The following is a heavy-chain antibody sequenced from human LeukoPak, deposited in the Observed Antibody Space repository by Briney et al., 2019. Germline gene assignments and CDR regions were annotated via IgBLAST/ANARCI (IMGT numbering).Heavy chain of an antibody. Sequence: NSGGSLRLSCAASGFTFSNYYMSWIRQAPGKGLEWVSCISSSSSTIYYADSVKGRFTISRDNAKNSLYLQMNSLRDEDTAVYYCARAERGADYWGQGTLVTVSS. D-gene: IGHD1-1*01. CDR1: GFTFSNYY. J-gene: IGHJ4*02. CDR3: ARAERGADY. V-gene: IGHV3-11*04. CDR2: ISSSSSTI.